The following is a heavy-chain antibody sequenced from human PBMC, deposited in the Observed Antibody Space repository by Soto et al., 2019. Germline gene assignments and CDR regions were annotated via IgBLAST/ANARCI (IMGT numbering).Heavy chain of an antibody. CDR2: IYWDYDK. CDR3: VHSRSGGDCLHSYSSHFSSGLDV. D-gene: IGHD2-21*02. J-gene: IGHJ6*02. CDR1: GFSLNTGGLG. Sequence: QITLKESGPTLVKPTQTLTLTCTFSGFSLNTGGLGVGWIRQPPGKALEWLALIYWDYDKRYNPSLKSRLTPPRDTSQNPVILTIPNIDPVDAGTYSCVHSRSGGDCLHSYSSHFSSGLDVLGPGTTVTFSS. V-gene: IGHV2-5*02.